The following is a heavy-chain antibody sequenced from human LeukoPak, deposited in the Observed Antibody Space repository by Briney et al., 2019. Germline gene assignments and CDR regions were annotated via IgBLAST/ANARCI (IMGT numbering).Heavy chain of an antibody. CDR2: IWYDGSNK. V-gene: IGHV3-33*01. D-gene: IGHD2-2*01. CDR1: GFTFSSYG. Sequence: PGRSLRLSCAASGFTFSSYGMHWVRQAPGKGLEWVAVIWYDGSNKHYADSVKGRFTISRDNSKNTLYLQMNSLRAEDTAVYYCARGKSSTSCPGDYWGQGTLVTVSS. J-gene: IGHJ4*02. CDR3: ARGKSSTSCPGDY.